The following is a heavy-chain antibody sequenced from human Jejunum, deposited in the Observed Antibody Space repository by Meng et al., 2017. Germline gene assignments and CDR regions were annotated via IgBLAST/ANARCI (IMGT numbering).Heavy chain of an antibody. D-gene: IGHD5-18*01. CDR1: GGSIDKSNYY. Sequence: PETLSLTCTVSGGSIDKSNYYWAWTRHPPVKGLEWTGRSFYTKSTYYNPALRSRFAISLHTSRDQFSLKVADVTAEDTAVYLCTRDAGLNRYNAFNFWGQGTMVTVSS. CDR3: TRDAGLNRYNAFNF. V-gene: IGHV4-39*07. CDR2: SFYTKST. J-gene: IGHJ3*01.